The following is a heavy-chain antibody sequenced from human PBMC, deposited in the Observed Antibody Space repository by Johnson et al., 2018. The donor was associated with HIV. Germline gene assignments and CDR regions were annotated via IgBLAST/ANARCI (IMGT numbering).Heavy chain of an antibody. CDR3: ARGGSRTTIFGVDINLGGFDI. D-gene: IGHD3-3*01. J-gene: IGHJ3*02. V-gene: IGHV3-20*04. Sequence: VQLVESGGGLMQPGGSLRLSCAASGFTFDDYGMTWVRQAPGKGLEWVSRINWNGAITAYADSVKGRFTISRENAKNSLYLQMNSLRAGDTAVYYCARGGSRTTIFGVDINLGGFDIWGQGTRVTVSS. CDR2: INWNGAIT. CDR1: GFTFDDYG.